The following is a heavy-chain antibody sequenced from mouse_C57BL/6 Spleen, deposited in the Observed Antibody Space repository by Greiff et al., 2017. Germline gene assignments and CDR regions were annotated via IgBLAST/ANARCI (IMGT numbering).Heavy chain of an antibody. CDR3: ARETGTEAMDD. J-gene: IGHJ4*01. D-gene: IGHD4-1*01. V-gene: IGHV1-55*01. CDR2: IYPGSGST. CDR1: GYTFTSYW. Sequence: VQLQQPGAELVKPGASVKMSCKASGYTFTSYWITWVKQRPGQGLEWIGDIYPGSGSTNYNEKFKSKATLTVDTSSSTAYMQRSSLTSEDSAVYYCARETGTEAMDDWGQGTSVTVSS.